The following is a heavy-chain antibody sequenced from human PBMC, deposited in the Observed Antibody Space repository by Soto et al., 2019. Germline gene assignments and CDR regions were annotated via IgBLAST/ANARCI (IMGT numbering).Heavy chain of an antibody. J-gene: IGHJ6*02. Sequence: GGSLRLSCAASGFTFSSYGMHWVRQAPGKGLEWVAVIWYDGSNKYYADSVKGRFTISRDNSKNTLYLQMNSLRAEDTAVYYCARDRSSGWRGYYYYGMDVWGQGTTVTVSS. CDR3: ARDRSSGWRGYYYYGMDV. D-gene: IGHD6-19*01. CDR1: GFTFSSYG. CDR2: IWYDGSNK. V-gene: IGHV3-33*01.